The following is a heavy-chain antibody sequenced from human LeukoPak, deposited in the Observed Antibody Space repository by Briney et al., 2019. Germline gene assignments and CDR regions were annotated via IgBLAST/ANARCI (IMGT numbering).Heavy chain of an antibody. D-gene: IGHD3-10*01. CDR1: GFTFSSYW. CDR2: IKQDGSEK. V-gene: IGHV3-7*01. CDR3: ARDYTFLWFGELRGFDY. Sequence: GGSLRLSCAASGFTFSSYWMSWVRQAPGKGLEWVANIKQDGSEKYYVDSVKGRFTISRDNAKNSLYLQMNSLRAEDTAVYYCARDYTFLWFGELRGFDYWGQGTLVTVSS. J-gene: IGHJ4*02.